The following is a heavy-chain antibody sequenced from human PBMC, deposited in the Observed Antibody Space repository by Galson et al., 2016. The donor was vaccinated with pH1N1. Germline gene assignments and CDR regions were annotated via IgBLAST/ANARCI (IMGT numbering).Heavy chain of an antibody. D-gene: IGHD6-25*01. CDR3: ARMSSGYNTIDS. V-gene: IGHV1-69*16. CDR2: IIPILGAP. J-gene: IGHJ4*02. Sequence: SWVRQAPGKGLEWMGGIIPILGAPNYAQNFQGRVTISTDKSTTTAYMELTGLTSGDTAIYYCARMSSGYNTIDSWGQGTLITVSS.